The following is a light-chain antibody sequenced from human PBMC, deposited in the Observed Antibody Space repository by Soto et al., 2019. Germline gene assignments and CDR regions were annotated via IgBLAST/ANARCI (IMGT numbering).Light chain of an antibody. V-gene: IGLV1-47*01. CDR1: SSNLGSNY. CDR3: AAWDDSLSGHYV. CDR2: RNN. J-gene: IGLJ1*01. Sequence: QSVLTQPPSASGTPGQRGTISCSGSSSNLGSNYVYWYQQLPGTAPKLLIYRNNQRPSGVPDRFSGSESGTSASLAISGLRSEDEGDYYCAAWDDSLSGHYVFGTGTKVTVL.